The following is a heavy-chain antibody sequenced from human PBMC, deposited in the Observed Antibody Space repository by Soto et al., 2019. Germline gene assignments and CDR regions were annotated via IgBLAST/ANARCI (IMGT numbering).Heavy chain of an antibody. CDR3: ARDVSPGSGPYYLEAFDM. D-gene: IGHD3-22*01. CDR1: GFTFSDYW. V-gene: IGHV3-7*05. J-gene: IGHJ3*02. CDR2: IKKDESKK. Sequence: EVQLVESGGGLVQPGASLRLSCAASGFTFSDYWMTWVRQAPGKGLEWVANIKKDESKKSYLDSVRGRFTISRDNARNTLYLQMESLRAEDTALYYCARDVSPGSGPYYLEAFDMRGQGTMVTVSS.